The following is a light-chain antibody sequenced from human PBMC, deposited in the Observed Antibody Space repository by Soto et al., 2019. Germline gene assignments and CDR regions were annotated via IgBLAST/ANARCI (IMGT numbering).Light chain of an antibody. Sequence: QSVLTQPRSVSGSPGQSVTISCTGTSSDVGGYNYVSWYQQHPGKAPKLMIYDVSKRPSGVPDRFSGSKSGNTASLTISGLQDEDEADYYCCSYEGRYVYVFGTGTKVTV. CDR1: SSDVGGYNY. V-gene: IGLV2-11*01. CDR3: CSYEGRYVYV. J-gene: IGLJ1*01. CDR2: DVS.